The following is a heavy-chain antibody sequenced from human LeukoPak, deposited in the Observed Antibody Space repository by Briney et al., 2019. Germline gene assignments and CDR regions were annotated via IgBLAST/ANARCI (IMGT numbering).Heavy chain of an antibody. CDR1: GGSISSNGYY. CDR3: ARDGSAL. CDR2: IYYSGGT. Sequence: PSETLSLTCTVSGGSISSNGYYWAWFRQPPGKGLEWIGSIYYSGGTYYNPSLKSRVTISIDTSKNQFSLKLRSVTAADTAVYYCARDGSALWGQGTLVTVSS. D-gene: IGHD1-26*01. V-gene: IGHV4-39*07. J-gene: IGHJ4*02.